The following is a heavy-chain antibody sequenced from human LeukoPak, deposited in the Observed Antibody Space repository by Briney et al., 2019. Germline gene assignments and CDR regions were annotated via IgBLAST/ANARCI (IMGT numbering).Heavy chain of an antibody. D-gene: IGHD5-12*01. Sequence: SETLSLTCTVSGGSISSGGYYWSWIRQHPGKGLEWIGYIYYSGSTYYNPSLKSRVTISVDTSKNQFSLKLSSVTAADTAVYYCARVIGYSGYDAFDYWGQGTLVTVSS. CDR2: IYYSGST. V-gene: IGHV4-31*03. CDR3: ARVIGYSGYDAFDY. J-gene: IGHJ4*02. CDR1: GGSISSGGYY.